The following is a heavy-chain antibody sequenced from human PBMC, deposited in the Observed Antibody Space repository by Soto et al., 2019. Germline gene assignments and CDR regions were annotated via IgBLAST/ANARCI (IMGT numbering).Heavy chain of an antibody. Sequence: ASLKVSCKASGFTFSIYYMHWVRQAPGQGLEWMGIINPSGGTGLAQKFQGRVTMTKDTSTNTVYMELSSLRSEDTAIYYCARDNSVADLGWWFDPWGQGTLVTVSS. CDR3: ARDNSVADLGWWFDP. CDR2: INPSGGT. V-gene: IGHV1-46*03. CDR1: GFTFSIYY. D-gene: IGHD2-15*01. J-gene: IGHJ5*02.